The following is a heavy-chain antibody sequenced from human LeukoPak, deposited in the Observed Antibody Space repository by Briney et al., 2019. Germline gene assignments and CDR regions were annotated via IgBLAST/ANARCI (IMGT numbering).Heavy chain of an antibody. Sequence: ASVKVPCKASGGTFSSYAISWVRQAPGQGLEWMGGIIPIFGTANYAQKFQGRVTITTDESTSTAYMELSSLRSEDTGVYYCAGRGSSRRMNWFDPWGQGTLVTVSS. D-gene: IGHD6-6*01. CDR1: GGTFSSYA. V-gene: IGHV1-69*05. CDR3: AGRGSSRRMNWFDP. J-gene: IGHJ5*02. CDR2: IIPIFGTA.